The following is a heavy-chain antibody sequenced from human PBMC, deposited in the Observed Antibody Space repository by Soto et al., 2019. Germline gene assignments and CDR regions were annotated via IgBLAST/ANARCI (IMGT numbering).Heavy chain of an antibody. CDR2: ISGSGGST. J-gene: IGHJ6*02. Sequence: GGSLRLSCAASGFTFSSYAMSWVRQAPGKGLEWVSAISGSGGSTYYADSVKGRFTISRDNSKNTLYLQMNSLRAEDTAVYYCAKDWRVVPAYYYYYGMDVWGQGTTVTVSS. V-gene: IGHV3-23*01. D-gene: IGHD2-2*01. CDR1: GFTFSSYA. CDR3: AKDWRVVPAYYYYYGMDV.